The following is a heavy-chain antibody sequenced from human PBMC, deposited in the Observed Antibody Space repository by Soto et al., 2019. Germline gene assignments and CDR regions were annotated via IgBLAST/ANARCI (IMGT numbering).Heavy chain of an antibody. V-gene: IGHV3-48*02. D-gene: IGHD3-16*01. CDR1: GFKFNYYA. CDR3: VADSSYGSNWVSQFEQ. J-gene: IGHJ4*02. CDR2: ISATSAKI. Sequence: GGSLRLSCAASGFKFNYYAMNWVRQVPGKGLEWVSYISATSAKIDYADSVKGRFTISRDNARNSLYLQMNSLRDEDTAVYQCVADSSYGSNWVSQFEQWGRGTLVTAPQ.